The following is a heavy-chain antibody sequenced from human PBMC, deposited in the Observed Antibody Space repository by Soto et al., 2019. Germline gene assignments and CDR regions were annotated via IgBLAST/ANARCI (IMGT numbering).Heavy chain of an antibody. V-gene: IGHV4-30-4*01. CDR1: GGSISSGDYY. D-gene: IGHD3-3*01. CDR3: ARRGMYSDFWSGYSSYYYYAMDV. CDR2: IYYSGST. J-gene: IGHJ6*02. Sequence: SETLSLTCTVSGGSISSGDYYWSWIRQPPVKGLEWIGYIYYSGSTYYNPSLKSRVTISVDTSKNQFSLKLSSVTAADTAVYYCARRGMYSDFWSGYSSYYYYAMDVWGQGTTVTVSS.